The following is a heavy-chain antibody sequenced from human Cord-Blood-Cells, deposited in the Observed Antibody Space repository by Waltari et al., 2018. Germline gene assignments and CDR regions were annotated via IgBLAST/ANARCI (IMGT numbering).Heavy chain of an antibody. Sequence: EVQLLESGGGLVQPGGSLRLSCAASGFTFSSYAMSWVRQAPGKGLEWVSAISGSGGSTYYADSVKGRLTISRDNSKNTLYLQMNSLRAEDTAVYYCAKVTDLGIDAFDIWGQGTMVTVSS. V-gene: IGHV3-23*01. D-gene: IGHD7-27*01. CDR2: ISGSGGST. CDR1: GFTFSSYA. J-gene: IGHJ3*02. CDR3: AKVTDLGIDAFDI.